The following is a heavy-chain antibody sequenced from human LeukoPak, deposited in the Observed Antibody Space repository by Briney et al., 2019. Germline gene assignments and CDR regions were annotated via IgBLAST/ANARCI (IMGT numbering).Heavy chain of an antibody. Sequence: GGSLRLSCAASGFTFSSYEMNWVRQAPGTGLEWVSYISSSGSTIYYADSVKGRFTISRDNAKNSLYLQMNSLRAEDTAVYYCARDSTHCSSTSCYFDYWGQGTLVTVSS. D-gene: IGHD2-2*01. CDR1: GFTFSSYE. V-gene: IGHV3-48*03. CDR2: ISSSGSTI. J-gene: IGHJ4*02. CDR3: ARDSTHCSSTSCYFDY.